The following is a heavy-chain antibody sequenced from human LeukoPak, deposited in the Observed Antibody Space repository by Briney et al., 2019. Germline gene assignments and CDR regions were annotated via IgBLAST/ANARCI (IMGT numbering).Heavy chain of an antibody. CDR1: GFTFSSYA. D-gene: IGHD1-26*01. CDR3: AVRSASGWFDP. J-gene: IGHJ5*02. V-gene: IGHV3-23*05. Sequence: GGSLRLSCAASGFTFSSYAMTWVRQAPGKGLEWLSVLYSNGDTYYADSVKGRFTISRDSSKNTLYLQMDSLRAEDTAVYYCAVRSASGWFDPWGQGTLVTVSS. CDR2: LYSNGDT.